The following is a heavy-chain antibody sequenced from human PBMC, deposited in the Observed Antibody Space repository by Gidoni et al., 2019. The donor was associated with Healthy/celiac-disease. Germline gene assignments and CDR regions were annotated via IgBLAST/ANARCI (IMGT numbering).Heavy chain of an antibody. CDR2: ISAYNGNT. D-gene: IGHD5-18*01. Sequence: QVQLVQSGAEVKKPGASVKVSCKASGYTFTSYGISWVRQAPGQGLEWMGWISAYNGNTNDAQKLQGRVTMTTDTSTSTAYMGLRSLRSDDTAVYYCARAGPARDSYNYYYYMDVWGKGTTVTVSS. J-gene: IGHJ6*03. V-gene: IGHV1-18*01. CDR3: ARAGPARDSYNYYYYMDV. CDR1: GYTFTSYG.